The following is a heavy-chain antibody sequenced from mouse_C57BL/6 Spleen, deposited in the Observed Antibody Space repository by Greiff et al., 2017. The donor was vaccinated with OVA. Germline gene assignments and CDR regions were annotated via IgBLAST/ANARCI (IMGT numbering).Heavy chain of an antibody. CDR2: ISDGGSYT. V-gene: IGHV5-4*03. D-gene: IGHD2-3*01. J-gene: IGHJ1*03. CDR1: GFTFSSYA. CDR3: AGDEGYSGYWYFDV. Sequence: EVKLVESGGGLVKPGGSLKLSCAASGFTFSSYAMSWVRQTPEKRLEWVATISDGGSYTYYPDNVKGRFTISRDNAKNNLYLQMSHLKSEDTAMYYCAGDEGYSGYWYFDVGGTGTTATVPS.